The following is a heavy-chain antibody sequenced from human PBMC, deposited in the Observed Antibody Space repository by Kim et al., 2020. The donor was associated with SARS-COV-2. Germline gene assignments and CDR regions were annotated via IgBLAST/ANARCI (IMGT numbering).Heavy chain of an antibody. J-gene: IGHJ4*02. CDR2: ISWNSGSI. V-gene: IGHV3-9*01. D-gene: IGHD6-19*01. Sequence: GGSLRLSCAASGFTFDDYAMHWVRQAPGKGLEWVSGISWNSGSIGYADSVKGRFTISRDNAKNSLYLQMNSLRAEDTALYYCAKSLAGQRGYYFDYWGQGTLVTVSS. CDR3: AKSLAGQRGYYFDY. CDR1: GFTFDDYA.